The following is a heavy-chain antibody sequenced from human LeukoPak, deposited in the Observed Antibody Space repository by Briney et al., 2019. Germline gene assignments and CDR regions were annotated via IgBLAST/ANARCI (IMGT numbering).Heavy chain of an antibody. Sequence: GGSLRLSCAASGFTFSSYSMNWDRQAPGKGLEWVSSISSSSSYIYYADSVKGRFTISRDNAKNSLYLQMNSLRAEDTAVYYCAREKEQWLGFDPWGQGTLVTVSS. D-gene: IGHD6-19*01. J-gene: IGHJ5*02. CDR3: AREKEQWLGFDP. CDR2: ISSSSSYI. V-gene: IGHV3-21*01. CDR1: GFTFSSYS.